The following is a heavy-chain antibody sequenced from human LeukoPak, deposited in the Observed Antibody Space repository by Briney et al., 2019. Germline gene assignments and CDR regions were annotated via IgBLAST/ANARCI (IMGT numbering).Heavy chain of an antibody. CDR1: GFTFSSYE. J-gene: IGHJ4*02. D-gene: IGHD5-24*01. CDR2: ISSSGNTI. V-gene: IGHV3-48*03. CDR3: ARDLDGYKQRGFDY. Sequence: GGSLRLSCVASGFTFSSYEMNWVRQAPGKGLEWVSYISSSGNTIYYADSVKGRFTISRDNAKNSLYLQMNSLRAEDTAVYYCARDLDGYKQRGFDYWGQGTLVSVS.